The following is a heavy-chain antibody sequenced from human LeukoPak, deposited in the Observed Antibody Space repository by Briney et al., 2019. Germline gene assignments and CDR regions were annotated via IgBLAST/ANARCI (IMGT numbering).Heavy chain of an antibody. CDR3: ARSPVKSWAFHI. J-gene: IGHJ3*02. V-gene: IGHV4-4*07. Sequence: PSETLSLTCTVSGGSISSYYWSWIRQPAGKGLEWIGRIYTSGSTNYNPSLTSRVTMSVDTSKNQFSLRLSSVTAADTAVYYCARSPVKSWAFHIWGQGTLVTVSS. CDR1: GGSISSYY. CDR2: IYTSGST.